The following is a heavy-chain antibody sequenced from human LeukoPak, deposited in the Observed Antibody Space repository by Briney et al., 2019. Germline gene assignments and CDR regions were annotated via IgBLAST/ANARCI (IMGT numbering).Heavy chain of an antibody. CDR2: VDPSDSYT. J-gene: IGHJ6*02. D-gene: IGHD2-2*01. CDR3: ATDLGYCSSTSCYSGNYYYYGMDV. Sequence: GESLKISCKGSGYIFTSYWISWVRQMPGKGLEGMGRVDPSDSYTNYSPSFQGHVTISADKSISTAYLQWSSLKASDTAMYYCATDLGYCSSTSCYSGNYYYYGMDVWGQGTTVTVSS. V-gene: IGHV5-10-1*01. CDR1: GYIFTSYW.